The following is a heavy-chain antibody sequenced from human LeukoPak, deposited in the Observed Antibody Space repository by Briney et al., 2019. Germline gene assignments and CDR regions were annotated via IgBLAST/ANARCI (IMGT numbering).Heavy chain of an antibody. V-gene: IGHV3-30*02. D-gene: IGHD1-1*01. CDR2: IRYDGSNK. J-gene: IGHJ3*02. Sequence: GGSLRLSCAASGFTFSSYGMHWVRQAPGKGLEWVAFIRYDGSNKYYADSVKGRFTISRDNSKNTLYLQMNSLRAEDTAVYYCAKVDGVHNAFGIWGQGTMVTVSS. CDR3: AKVDGVHNAFGI. CDR1: GFTFSSYG.